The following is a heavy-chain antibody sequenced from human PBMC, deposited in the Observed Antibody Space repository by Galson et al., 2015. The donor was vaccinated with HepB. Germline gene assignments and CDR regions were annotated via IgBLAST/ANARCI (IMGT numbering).Heavy chain of an antibody. J-gene: IGHJ4*02. CDR2: IYSGGST. Sequence: SLRLSCAASGFTVSSNYMSWVRQAPGKGLEWVSVIYSGGSTYYADSVKGRFTISRDNSKNTLYLQMNSLRAEDTAVYYCARNDILTGYSPFDYWGQGTLVTVSS. CDR3: ARNDILTGYSPFDY. CDR1: GFTVSSNY. V-gene: IGHV3-66*01. D-gene: IGHD3-9*01.